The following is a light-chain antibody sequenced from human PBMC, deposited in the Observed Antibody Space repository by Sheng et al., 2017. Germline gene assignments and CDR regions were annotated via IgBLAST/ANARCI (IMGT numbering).Light chain of an antibody. V-gene: IGLV3-21*02. CDR3: HVWDSRSVV. J-gene: IGLJ3*02. Sequence: SYVLTQPPSVSVAPRTDGQDSLVRETTLELKLVHWYQQTPGQAPVLVVYDDSDRPAGIPDRFSGSNSGNTATLTISRVEAGDEADYYCHVWDSRSVVFGGGTKLTVL. CDR1: TLELKL. CDR2: DDS.